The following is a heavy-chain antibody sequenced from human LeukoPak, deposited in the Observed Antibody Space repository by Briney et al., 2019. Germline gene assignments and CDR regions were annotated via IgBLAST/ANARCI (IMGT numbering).Heavy chain of an antibody. CDR2: ISNDGYTQ. J-gene: IGHJ4*02. Sequence: PGGSLRLSCEASGFTFSTYGMHWVRQAPGRGLEWVAVISNDGYTQYYADSVKGRFTISRDNSKSALFLQMNSLRAEDTAVYYCSKDWGEYYYGSGSYYNSDGYWGQGTLVTVSS. V-gene: IGHV3-30*18. D-gene: IGHD3-10*01. CDR1: GFTFSTYG. CDR3: SKDWGEYYYGSGSYYNSDGY.